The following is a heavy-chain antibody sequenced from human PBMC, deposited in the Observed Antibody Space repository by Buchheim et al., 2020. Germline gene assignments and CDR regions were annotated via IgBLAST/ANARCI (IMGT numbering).Heavy chain of an antibody. CDR2: IIPIFGKA. Sequence: QVQLVQSGAEVKKPGSSVKVSCKASGDTFSNYVFSWVRQAPGQGLEWMGGIIPIFGKADYAQKFRGRVTITADQSTSTAFMELSSLRSEDTDVYYCARSRGEPNFDFWGQGTL. V-gene: IGHV1-69*19. CDR3: ARSRGEPNFDF. CDR1: GDTFSNYV. D-gene: IGHD1-26*01. J-gene: IGHJ4*02.